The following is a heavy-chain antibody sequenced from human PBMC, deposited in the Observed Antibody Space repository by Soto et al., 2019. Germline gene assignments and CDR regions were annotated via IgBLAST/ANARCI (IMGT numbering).Heavy chain of an antibody. CDR1: GFTFRSYD. CDR3: ASAMDFANAAKDNWLDP. Sequence: GGSLRLSCAASGFTFRSYDMHWVRQAPGKGLEWVAVISYDENKRYYTDSVKGRFTISRDNSKNTLYLQVNSLRTEDTAVYYCASAMDFANAAKDNWLDPWAQGSLLTGS. CDR2: ISYDENKR. D-gene: IGHD2-2*03. V-gene: IGHV3-30-3*01. J-gene: IGHJ5*02.